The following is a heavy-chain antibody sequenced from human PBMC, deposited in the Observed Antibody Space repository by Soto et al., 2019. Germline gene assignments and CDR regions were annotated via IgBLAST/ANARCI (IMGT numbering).Heavy chain of an antibody. D-gene: IGHD6-13*01. Sequence: QLQLQESGPGLVKPSETLSLTCTVSGGSISSSSYYWGWIRQPPGKGLEWIGSIYYSGSTYYNPSLKSRVNISVDTSKNQFSLKLSSVTAADTAVYYCAKHIAAAGNGKDYGGQGTLVTVSS. CDR3: AKHIAAAGNGKDY. CDR2: IYYSGST. V-gene: IGHV4-39*01. J-gene: IGHJ4*02. CDR1: GGSISSSSYY.